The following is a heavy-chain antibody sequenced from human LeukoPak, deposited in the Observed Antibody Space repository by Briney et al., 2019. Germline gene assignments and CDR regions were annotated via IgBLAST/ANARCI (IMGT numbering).Heavy chain of an antibody. V-gene: IGHV4-39*01. D-gene: IGHD2-2*01. Sequence: SETLSLTCTVSGGSISSTSYFWDWIRQPPGKGLEWIGSIYYSGATYNNPSLRSRVSISVDTSKNQFSLNLSSVTAADTAVYYCARGMVVPAAIYYYYYYMDVWGKGTTVTVSS. CDR2: IYYSGAT. CDR3: ARGMVVPAAIYYYYYYMDV. J-gene: IGHJ6*03. CDR1: GGSISSTSYF.